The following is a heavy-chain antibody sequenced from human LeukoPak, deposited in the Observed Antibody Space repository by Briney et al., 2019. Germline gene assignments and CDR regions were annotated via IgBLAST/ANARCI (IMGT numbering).Heavy chain of an antibody. J-gene: IGHJ4*02. CDR1: GFTFGSYW. Sequence: PGGSLRLSCAASGFTFGSYWMHWVRQAPGKGLGWVSRINSDGSSTSYADSVKGRFTISRDNAKNTLYLQMNSLRPEDTAVYSCARNPTYYYDSSGYIDYWGQGTLVTVSS. D-gene: IGHD3-22*01. V-gene: IGHV3-74*01. CDR3: ARNPTYYYDSSGYIDY. CDR2: INSDGSST.